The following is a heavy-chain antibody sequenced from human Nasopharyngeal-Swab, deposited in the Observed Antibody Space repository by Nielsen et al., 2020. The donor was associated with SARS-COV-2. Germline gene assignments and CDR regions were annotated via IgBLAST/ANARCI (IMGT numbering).Heavy chain of an antibody. V-gene: IGHV3-74*01. D-gene: IGHD3-22*01. CDR3: ARDEISMIAAIDY. J-gene: IGHJ4*02. Sequence: WIRQPPGKGLVWVPRINSDGSSTSYPDSVKGRFTISRDSAKNTLYLQMNSLRAEDTAVYYCARDEISMIAAIDYWGQGTLVTVSS. CDR2: INSDGSST.